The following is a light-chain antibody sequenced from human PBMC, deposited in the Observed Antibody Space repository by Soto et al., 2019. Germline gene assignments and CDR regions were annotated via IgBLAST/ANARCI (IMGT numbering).Light chain of an antibody. Sequence: EIVMTQSPATLSVSPGERATLSRRASQSVSNYLAWYQQKPGQAPRLLIYDASNRATGIPARFSGSGSGTEFTLTISSLQSEDFAVYYCQQYNNWPPITFGQGTRLENK. CDR3: QQYNNWPPIT. CDR1: QSVSNY. V-gene: IGKV3-15*01. CDR2: DAS. J-gene: IGKJ5*01.